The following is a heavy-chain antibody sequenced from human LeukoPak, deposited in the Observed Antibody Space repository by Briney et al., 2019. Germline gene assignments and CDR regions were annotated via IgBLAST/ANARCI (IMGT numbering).Heavy chain of an antibody. J-gene: IGHJ4*02. Sequence: ASVKVSCKASGYTFTNYALHWVRQAPGQGLEWMGWMNPNSGNTGYAQKFQGRVTMTRNTSISTAYMELSSLRSEDTAVYYRARVEYSSSSIDYWGQGTLVTVSS. CDR3: ARVEYSSSSIDY. D-gene: IGHD6-6*01. CDR1: GYTFTNYA. V-gene: IGHV1-8*02. CDR2: MNPNSGNT.